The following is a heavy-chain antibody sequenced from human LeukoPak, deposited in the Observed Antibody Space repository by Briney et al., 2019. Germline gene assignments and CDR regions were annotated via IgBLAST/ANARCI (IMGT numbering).Heavy chain of an antibody. Sequence: AASVKVSCNASGDIFNSYSVSWVRQAPGQGLEWMGRIIPILGIANYAQKFQGRVTITADKSTSTAYMELSSLRSEDTAVYYCARDRRVYSYGTSGYYYGMDVWGQGTTVTVSS. D-gene: IGHD5-18*01. V-gene: IGHV1-69*04. CDR2: IIPILGIA. CDR1: GDIFNSYS. CDR3: ARDRRVYSYGTSGYYYGMDV. J-gene: IGHJ6*02.